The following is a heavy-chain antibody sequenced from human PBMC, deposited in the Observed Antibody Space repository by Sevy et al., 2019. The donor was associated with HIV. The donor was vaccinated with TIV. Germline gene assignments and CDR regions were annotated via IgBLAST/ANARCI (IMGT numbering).Heavy chain of an antibody. V-gene: IGHV1-69*06. Sequence: ASVKVSCKASGGTFSSYAISWVRQAPGQGLEWMGGIIPIFGTANYAQKFQGRVTITADKSTSTAYMELSSLRSEDTAVYYCAGGRASDDFWSGYYTQLDYYYYYMDVWGKGTTVTVSS. CDR3: AGGRASDDFWSGYYTQLDYYYYYMDV. D-gene: IGHD3-3*01. CDR2: IIPIFGTA. J-gene: IGHJ6*03. CDR1: GGTFSSYA.